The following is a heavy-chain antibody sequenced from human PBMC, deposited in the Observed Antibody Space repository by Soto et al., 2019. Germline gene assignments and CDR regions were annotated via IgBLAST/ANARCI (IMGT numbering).Heavy chain of an antibody. CDR3: AKGRSYYYYYGVDV. J-gene: IGHJ6*02. CDR1: GFTFSSYA. V-gene: IGHV3-23*01. CDR2: ISGSGGST. Sequence: PGGSLRLSCAASGFTFSSYAMSWVRQAPGKGLEWVSAISGSGGSTYYADSVKGRFTISRGNSKNTLYLQMNSLRAEDTALYYCAKGRSYYYYYGVDVWGQGTTVTVSS.